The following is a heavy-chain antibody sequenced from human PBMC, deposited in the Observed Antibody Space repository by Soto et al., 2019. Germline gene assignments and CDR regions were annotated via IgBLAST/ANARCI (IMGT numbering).Heavy chain of an antibody. V-gene: IGHV3-7*03. CDR1: GFTFSGNW. D-gene: IGHD6-19*01. CDR3: ASSAWYGGDFDS. CDR2: IKQDGSEK. J-gene: IGHJ4*02. Sequence: PGGSLRLSCAAPGFTFSGNWMNWVRQGPGKGLEWVANIKQDGSEKYYVGSVKGRFTISRDNTKNSVYLQMNSLRAEDTAVYYCASSAWYGGDFDSWGQGTLVTVSS.